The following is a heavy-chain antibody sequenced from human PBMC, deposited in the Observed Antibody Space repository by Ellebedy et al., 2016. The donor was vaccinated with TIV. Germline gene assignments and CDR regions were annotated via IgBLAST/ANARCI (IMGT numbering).Heavy chain of an antibody. CDR2: INPDSGGT. CDR3: ARVLSGTSGMDG. CDR1: GYIFTAYY. Sequence: ASVKVSCKTSGYIFTAYYMHWVRQAPGQGLEWMGWINPDSGGTNFAQKFQGRVTMTRDTSVNTAYMELSRLQSDDTAVYYCARVLSGTSGMDGWGQGTTVTVS. J-gene: IGHJ6*02. D-gene: IGHD6-25*01. V-gene: IGHV1-2*02.